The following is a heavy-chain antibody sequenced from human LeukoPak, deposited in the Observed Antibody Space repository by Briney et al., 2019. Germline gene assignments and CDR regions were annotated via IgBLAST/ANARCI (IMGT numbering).Heavy chain of an antibody. Sequence: VASVKVSCTASGYTFTSYGISWVRQAPGQGLEWMGWISAYNGNTNYAQKLQGRVTMTTDTSTSTAYMELRSLRSDDTAVYYCARDNHPYSSGWYGPVGVGMDVWGQGTTVTVSS. CDR3: ARDNHPYSSGWYGPVGVGMDV. CDR2: ISAYNGNT. D-gene: IGHD6-19*01. CDR1: GYTFTSYG. V-gene: IGHV1-18*01. J-gene: IGHJ6*02.